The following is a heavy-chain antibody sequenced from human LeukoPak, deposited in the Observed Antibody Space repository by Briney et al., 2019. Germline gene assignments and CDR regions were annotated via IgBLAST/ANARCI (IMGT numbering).Heavy chain of an antibody. CDR1: GGSISSGGYY. V-gene: IGHV4-31*03. CDR3: ARSTTVTTAYYFDY. J-gene: IGHJ4*02. CDR2: IYYSGST. Sequence: SETLSLTCTVSGGSISSGGYYWSWIRQHPGKGLEWIGYIYYSGSTYYNPSLKGRVTISVDTSKNQFSLKLSSVTAADTAVYYCARSTTVTTAYYFDYWGQGTLVTVSS. D-gene: IGHD4-17*01.